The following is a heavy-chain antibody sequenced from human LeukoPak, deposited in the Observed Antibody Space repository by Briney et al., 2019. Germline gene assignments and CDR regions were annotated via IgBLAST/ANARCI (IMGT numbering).Heavy chain of an antibody. Sequence: GGSLRLSCAASGFTFSSYSMNWVRQAPGKGLEWVSCISSSSNYIEYADSVKGRFTISRDNAKNSLYLQMNSLRAEDTAVYYCARTVTNYYYYMDVWGKGTTVTISS. CDR1: GFTFSSYS. CDR2: ISSSSNYI. D-gene: IGHD4-17*01. CDR3: ARTVTNYYYYMDV. V-gene: IGHV3-21*01. J-gene: IGHJ6*03.